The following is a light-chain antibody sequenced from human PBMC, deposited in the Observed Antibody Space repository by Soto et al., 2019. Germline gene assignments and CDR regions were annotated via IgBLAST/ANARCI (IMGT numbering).Light chain of an antibody. CDR1: SSDVGAYNY. V-gene: IGLV2-14*01. Sequence: QSALTQPASVSGSPGQSITVSCTGTSSDVGAYNYVSWYQQHPGKAPKLMIYDVSNRPSGVSNRFSGSKSGNTASLTISGLQAADEADYYCSSYTSNSTLVFGGGTKLTVL. CDR2: DVS. CDR3: SSYTSNSTLV. J-gene: IGLJ2*01.